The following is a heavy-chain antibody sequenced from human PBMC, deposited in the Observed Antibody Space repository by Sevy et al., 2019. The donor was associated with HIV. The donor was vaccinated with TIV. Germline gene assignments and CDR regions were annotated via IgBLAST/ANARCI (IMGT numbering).Heavy chain of an antibody. V-gene: IGHV3-7*03. CDR2: IKQDGSEK. J-gene: IGHJ4*02. CDR1: GFTFSSYW. Sequence: GGSLRLSCAASGFTFSSYWMSWVRQAPGKGLEWVANIKQDGSEKYYVDSVKGRFTISRDNTKNSLYLQMNSLRAEDTAVYYCARAIRFGVVNFWGQGTLVTVSS. CDR3: ARAIRFGVVNF. D-gene: IGHD3-3*01.